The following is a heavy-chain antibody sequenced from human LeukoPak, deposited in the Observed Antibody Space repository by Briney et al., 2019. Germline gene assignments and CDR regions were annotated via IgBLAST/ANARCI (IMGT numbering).Heavy chain of an antibody. Sequence: SETLPLTXAVYGGSFSGYYWSWIRQPPGKGLEWIGEINHSGSTNYNPSLKSRVTISVDTSKNQFSLKLSSVTAADTAVYYCARGATLGSSGWYYFDYWGQGTLVTVSS. CDR2: INHSGST. CDR1: GGSFSGYY. CDR3: ARGATLGSSGWYYFDY. V-gene: IGHV4-34*01. J-gene: IGHJ4*02. D-gene: IGHD6-19*01.